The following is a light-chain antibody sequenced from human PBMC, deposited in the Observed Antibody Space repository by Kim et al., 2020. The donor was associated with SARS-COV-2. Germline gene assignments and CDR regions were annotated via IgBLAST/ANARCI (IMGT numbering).Light chain of an antibody. V-gene: IGLV3-1*01. CDR3: QAWDSRV. CDR2: QDS. Sequence: ELTQPPSVSVSPGQTASITCSGDKLGDKYACWYQQKPGQSPVLVIYQDSKRPSGIPERFSGSNSGNTATLTISGTQAMDEADYYCQAWDSRVFGGGTQLTVL. J-gene: IGLJ3*02. CDR1: KLGDKY.